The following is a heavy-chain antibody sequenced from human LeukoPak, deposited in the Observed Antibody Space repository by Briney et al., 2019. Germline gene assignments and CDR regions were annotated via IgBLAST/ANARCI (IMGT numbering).Heavy chain of an antibody. V-gene: IGHV4-59*08. D-gene: IGHD4-17*01. Sequence: SETLSLTCTVSGDSISSYYWSWIRQPPGKGLEWTGYIYYTGSTNYNPSLKSRVTMSVDTSKNQFSLKLSSVTAADTAVYYCARRYGDHNLYYFNYWGQGTLVTVSS. CDR1: GDSISSYY. CDR2: IYYTGST. CDR3: ARRYGDHNLYYFNY. J-gene: IGHJ4*02.